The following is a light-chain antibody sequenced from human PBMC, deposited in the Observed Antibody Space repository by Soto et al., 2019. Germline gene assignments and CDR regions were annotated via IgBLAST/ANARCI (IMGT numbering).Light chain of an antibody. V-gene: IGKV3-20*01. Sequence: IVLTQSPGTLSLSPGERATLSCRTSQSVSDNQLAWYQQKPGQAPRLLIYDVSIRATTIPDRFSGSGSGTDFTPTIDTLEPEDFAMYYCQQYTQSLWTFGPGTKVESK. CDR1: QSVSDNQ. CDR3: QQYTQSLWT. J-gene: IGKJ1*01. CDR2: DVS.